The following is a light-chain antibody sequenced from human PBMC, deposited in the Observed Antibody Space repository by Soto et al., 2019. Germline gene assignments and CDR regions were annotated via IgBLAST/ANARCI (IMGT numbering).Light chain of an antibody. J-gene: IGKJ4*01. CDR2: DAS. V-gene: IGKV1-33*01. CDR3: QQSDNLPT. Sequence: TQITQSPSSLSSSVLERFTITCQASHDINNYLNWYHQKPGKAPNLLIYDASHLETGVTSRFSGSGYGTDFTFTISSLQPEDIATYYWQQSDNLPTFGGGTKVDIK. CDR1: HDINNY.